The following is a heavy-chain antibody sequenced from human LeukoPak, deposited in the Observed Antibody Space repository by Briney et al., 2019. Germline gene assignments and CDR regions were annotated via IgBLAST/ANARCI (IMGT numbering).Heavy chain of an antibody. Sequence: GGSLRLSCAASGFTFSSYRMNWVRQVPGKGLEWVSSISSSSSYIYYADSVKGRFTISRDNAKNSLFLQMHSLRAEDTAVYYCTTDDYGAFDYWGQGTLVTVSS. V-gene: IGHV3-21*01. J-gene: IGHJ4*02. CDR2: ISSSSSYI. CDR3: TTDDYGAFDY. CDR1: GFTFSSYR. D-gene: IGHD4/OR15-4a*01.